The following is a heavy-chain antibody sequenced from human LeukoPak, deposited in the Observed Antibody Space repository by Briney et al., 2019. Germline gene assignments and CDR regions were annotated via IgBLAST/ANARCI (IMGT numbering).Heavy chain of an antibody. J-gene: IGHJ4*02. Sequence: GESLKISCKGSGYSFSSYWIAWVRQMPGKGLEWMGIIFPGDSDTRYSPSFQGQVTISADKSISTAYLQCSSLKAADTAMYYCARQGRSGWYFDYWGQGTLVTVSS. D-gene: IGHD6-19*01. CDR3: ARQGRSGWYFDY. CDR1: GYSFSSYW. CDR2: IFPGDSDT. V-gene: IGHV5-51*01.